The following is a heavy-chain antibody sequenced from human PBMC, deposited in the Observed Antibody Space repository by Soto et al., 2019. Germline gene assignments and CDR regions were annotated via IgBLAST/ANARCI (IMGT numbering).Heavy chain of an antibody. D-gene: IGHD6-19*01. J-gene: IGHJ5*02. V-gene: IGHV3-21*01. CDR1: GFTFSSYS. Sequence: KTGGSLRLSCAASGFTFSSYSMNWVRQAPGKGLEWVSSISSSSSYIYYADSVKGRFTISRDNAKNSLYLQMNSLRAEDTAVYYCARDRAIAVAGIFWFDPWGQGTLVTVSS. CDR2: ISSSSSYI. CDR3: ARDRAIAVAGIFWFDP.